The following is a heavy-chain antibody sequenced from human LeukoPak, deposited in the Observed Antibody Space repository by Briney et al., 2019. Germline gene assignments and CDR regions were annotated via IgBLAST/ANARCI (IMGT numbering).Heavy chain of an antibody. V-gene: IGHV3-30-3*01. CDR3: AKDVTIFGVVTTSFDY. CDR1: GFTFSSYA. Sequence: PGRSLRLSCAASGFTFSSYAMHWVRQAPGKGLEWVAVISYDGSNKYYADSVKGRFTISRDNSKNALYLQMNSLRAEDTAVYYCAKDVTIFGVVTTSFDYWGQGTLVTVSS. CDR2: ISYDGSNK. J-gene: IGHJ4*02. D-gene: IGHD3-3*01.